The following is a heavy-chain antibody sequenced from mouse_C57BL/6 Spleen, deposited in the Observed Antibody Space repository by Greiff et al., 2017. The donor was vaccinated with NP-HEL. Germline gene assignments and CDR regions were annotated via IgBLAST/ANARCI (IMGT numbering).Heavy chain of an antibody. V-gene: IGHV5-4*01. CDR1: GFTFSSYA. J-gene: IGHJ1*03. CDR3: ARDREGGYYVNWYFDV. D-gene: IGHD2-3*01. Sequence: EVKLVESGGGLVKPGGSLKLSCAASGFTFSSYAMSWVRQTPEKRLEWVATISDGGSYTYYPDNVKGRFTISRDNAKNNLYLQMSHLKSEDTAMYYCARDREGGYYVNWYFDVWGTGTTVTVSS. CDR2: ISDGGSYT.